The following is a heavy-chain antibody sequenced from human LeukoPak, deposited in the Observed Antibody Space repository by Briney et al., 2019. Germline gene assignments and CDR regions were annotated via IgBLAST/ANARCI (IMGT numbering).Heavy chain of an antibody. Sequence: QPGRSLRLSCAASGFTFSSYAMHWVRQAPGKGLEWVAVISYDGSNKYYADSVKGRFTISRDNSKNTLYLQMNSLRAEDTAVYYCARDWHRYCSGGSCYSNWFDPWGQGTWSPSPQ. V-gene: IGHV3-30*01. D-gene: IGHD2-15*01. CDR1: GFTFSSYA. CDR3: ARDWHRYCSGGSCYSNWFDP. J-gene: IGHJ5*02. CDR2: ISYDGSNK.